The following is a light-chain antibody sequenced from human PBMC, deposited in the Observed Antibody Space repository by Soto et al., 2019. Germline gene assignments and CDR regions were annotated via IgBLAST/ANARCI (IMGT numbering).Light chain of an antibody. CDR2: GAS. CDR3: QESYTALWGT. J-gene: IGKJ1*01. CDR1: ESVSTN. Sequence: EIEMTQSPATLSLAPGERVTLSCRASESVSTNLAWYQQKPGQAPRLLIYGASTRATGIPARFSGSGSGTDFTLTISSLQPEDFATYYCQESYTALWGTFGEGTKVDIK. V-gene: IGKV3-15*01.